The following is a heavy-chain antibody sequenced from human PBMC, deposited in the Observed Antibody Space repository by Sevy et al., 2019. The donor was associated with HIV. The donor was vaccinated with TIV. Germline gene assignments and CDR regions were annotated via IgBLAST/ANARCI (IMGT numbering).Heavy chain of an antibody. J-gene: IGHJ6*03. CDR2: ISYDGSNK. D-gene: IGHD3-10*01. CDR3: ARSQPPRDYYYYYYMDV. V-gene: IGHV3-30-3*01. CDR1: GFTFSSYA. Sequence: GGSLRLSCAASGFTFSSYAMHWVRQAPGKGLEWVAVISYDGSNKYYADSVKGRFTISRDNSKNTLYLQMNSLRAEDTAVYYCARSQPPRDYYYYYYMDVWGKGTMVTVSS.